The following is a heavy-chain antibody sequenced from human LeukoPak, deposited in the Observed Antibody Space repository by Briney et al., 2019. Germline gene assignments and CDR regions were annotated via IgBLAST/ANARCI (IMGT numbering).Heavy chain of an antibody. CDR3: AKEGSSGWYSFFDY. D-gene: IGHD6-19*01. CDR1: GFTFSSYA. CDR2: ISSNGGST. J-gene: IGHJ4*02. Sequence: GGSLRLSCSASGFTFSSYAMHWVRQAPGKGLEYVSAISSNGGSTYYADSVKGRFTVSRDKSKNTLYLQMTSLRAEDTAVYYCAKEGSSGWYSFFDYWGPGTLVTVSS. V-gene: IGHV3-64*04.